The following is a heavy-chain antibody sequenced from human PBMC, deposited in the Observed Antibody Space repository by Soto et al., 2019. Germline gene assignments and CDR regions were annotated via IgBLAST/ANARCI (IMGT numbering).Heavy chain of an antibody. CDR3: ARGHGYCTNGVCYINWFDP. J-gene: IGHJ5*02. V-gene: IGHV4-34*01. Sequence: SETLSLTCAVYCGSFSGYYWSWIRQPPGKGLEWIGEINHSGSTNYNPSLKSRVTISVDTSKNQFSLKLSSVTAADTAVYYCARGHGYCTNGVCYINWFDPWGQGTLVTVSS. D-gene: IGHD2-8*01. CDR2: INHSGST. CDR1: CGSFSGYY.